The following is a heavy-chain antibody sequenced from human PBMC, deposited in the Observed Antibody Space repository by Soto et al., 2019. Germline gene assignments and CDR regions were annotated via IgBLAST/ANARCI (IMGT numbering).Heavy chain of an antibody. CDR1: GYSFTSYD. D-gene: IGHD2-15*01. CDR3: ARYPYTSYCSDGSCSYDAFDI. Sequence: QVQMVQSGAEVKKPGASVKVSCRASGYSFTSYDVNWVRQATGQGIEWMGWMNPNSGNTACAQKFQGRVTMTRDTPISTAYMELSGLRSEDTAVYYCARYPYTSYCSDGSCSYDAFDIWGQGTVVTVSS. CDR2: MNPNSGNT. V-gene: IGHV1-8*01. J-gene: IGHJ3*02.